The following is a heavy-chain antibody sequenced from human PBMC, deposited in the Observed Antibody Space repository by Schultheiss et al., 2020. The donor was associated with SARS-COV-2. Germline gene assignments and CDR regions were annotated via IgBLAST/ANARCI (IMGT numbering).Heavy chain of an antibody. V-gene: IGHV3-53*01. CDR1: GFSVSNSY. J-gene: IGHJ6*02. CDR3: ARDKSHLYGLDV. Sequence: GGSLRLSCAASGFSVSNSYMTWVRQAPGKGLQWVSIIYSGGNTFYADSVKGRFTISRDNSENSLYLQMNSLRVEDTAVYFCARDKSHLYGLDVWGQGTTVTVSS. CDR2: IYSGGNT.